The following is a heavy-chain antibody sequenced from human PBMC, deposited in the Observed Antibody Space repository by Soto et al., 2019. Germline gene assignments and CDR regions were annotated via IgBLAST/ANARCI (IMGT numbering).Heavy chain of an antibody. CDR3: ARGYSTSRLFDY. J-gene: IGHJ4*02. Sequence: SETPSLTCTVSGGSVCSASYYWSWIRQPPGKKLEWIGYISDSGSTNYDPSVKSRVTISVDTSKNQFSLEVSSVTAADTAVYYCARGYSTSRLFDYWGQGTLVTVSS. CDR1: GGSVCSASYY. V-gene: IGHV4-61*01. CDR2: ISDSGST. D-gene: IGHD2-2*01.